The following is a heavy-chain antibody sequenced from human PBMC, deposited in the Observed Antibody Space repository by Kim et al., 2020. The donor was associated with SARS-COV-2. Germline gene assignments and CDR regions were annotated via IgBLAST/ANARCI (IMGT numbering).Heavy chain of an antibody. D-gene: IGHD3-9*01. CDR1: GFSFDDYA. J-gene: IGHJ6*02. Sequence: GGSLRLSCAASGFSFDDYAMHWVRQVPGKGLEWVSLVSGDGRKTYYAGSVRGRFTVSRDNTKNPLFLQMNSLRNEDTALYYCAKWEGDRTGYYYHGLDVWGQGTKVTVSS. V-gene: IGHV3-43*02. CDR2: VSGDGRKT. CDR3: AKWEGDRTGYYYHGLDV.